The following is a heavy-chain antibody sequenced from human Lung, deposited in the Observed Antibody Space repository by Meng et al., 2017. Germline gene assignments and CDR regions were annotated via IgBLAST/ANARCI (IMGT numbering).Heavy chain of an antibody. CDR3: ARGQKGYLDL. V-gene: IGHV4-30-4*01. J-gene: IGHJ2*01. CDR2: IYNSGST. Sequence: QVQLQASGPGLAKPSQTLSLTCTVSGGSISSSNYYWSWIRQPPGKGLEWSGHIYNSGSTYYNPSLKSRITISVDTSKNQFSLKLSSVTAADTAVYYCARGQKGYLDLWGRGTLVTVSS. CDR1: GGSISSSNYY.